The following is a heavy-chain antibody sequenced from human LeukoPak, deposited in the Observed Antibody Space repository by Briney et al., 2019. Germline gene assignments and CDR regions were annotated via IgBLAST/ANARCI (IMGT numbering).Heavy chain of an antibody. Sequence: PSETLSLTCTVSGGSSSSYYWSWIRQPPGKGLEWIGYIYYSGSTNYNPSLKSRVTISVDTSKNQFSLKLSSVTAADTAVYYCARWSFGEFDYWGQGTLVTVSS. V-gene: IGHV4-59*01. CDR1: GGSSSSYY. D-gene: IGHD3-10*01. CDR3: ARWSFGEFDY. J-gene: IGHJ4*02. CDR2: IYYSGST.